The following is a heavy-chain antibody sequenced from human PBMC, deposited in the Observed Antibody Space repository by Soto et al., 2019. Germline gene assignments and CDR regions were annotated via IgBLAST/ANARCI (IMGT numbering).Heavy chain of an antibody. CDR1: GFTLSTYS. V-gene: IGHV3-48*02. CDR3: ARDQPNFYYYGMDV. Sequence: GSLRLSCIASGFTLSTYSMTWVRQAPGKGLEWLSYISKSSTTINYADSVKGRFTISRDNAKNSVYLEMSSLRDEDSAVYYCARDQPNFYYYGMDVWGQGTKVTVSS. CDR2: ISKSSTTI. J-gene: IGHJ6*02.